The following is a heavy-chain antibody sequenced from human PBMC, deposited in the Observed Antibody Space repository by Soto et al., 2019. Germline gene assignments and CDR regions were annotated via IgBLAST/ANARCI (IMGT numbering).Heavy chain of an antibody. V-gene: IGHV1-18*01. CDR2: ISAYNGNT. CDR3: ARDPHYDFSANGMDV. J-gene: IGHJ6*02. Sequence: ASVKVSCKASGYTFTSYGISWVRQAPGQGLEWMGWISAYNGNTNYAQKLQGRVTMTNDKSTRTAYMELRSLRSDDTAVYYCARDPHYDFSANGMDVWGQGTTVTVSS. D-gene: IGHD3-3*01. CDR1: GYTFTSYG.